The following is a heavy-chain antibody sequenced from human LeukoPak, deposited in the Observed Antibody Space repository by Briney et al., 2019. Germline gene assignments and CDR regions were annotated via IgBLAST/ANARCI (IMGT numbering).Heavy chain of an antibody. D-gene: IGHD6-6*01. CDR3: ATSARSSLAFDV. Sequence: GATVKISCKSSGYTFSDYYIHWVRQAPGGGLQWLGRVDPEDAKAVYSENLQGRVTITADSFSDSTYMFLSSLTSEDTAFYYCATSARSSLAFDVWGQGTVVTVSS. CDR1: GYTFSDYY. V-gene: IGHV1-69-2*01. J-gene: IGHJ3*01. CDR2: VDPEDAKA.